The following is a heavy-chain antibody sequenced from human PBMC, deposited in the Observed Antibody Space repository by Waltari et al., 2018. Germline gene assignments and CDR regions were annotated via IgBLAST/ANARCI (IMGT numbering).Heavy chain of an antibody. Sequence: QVQLVQSGSELKKPGASVKVSCKASGYTFTSYAMNWVRQAPGQGLEWMGWINTNTGNPTYAQGFTVRFVFSLDTAVSTAYLQISSLKAEDTAVDYCARGRSNGAFFMVTPDGYFDYWGQGTLVTVSS. J-gene: IGHJ4*02. CDR1: GYTFTSYA. CDR3: ARGRSNGAFFMVTPDGYFDY. D-gene: IGHD5-18*01. V-gene: IGHV7-4-1*02. CDR2: INTNTGNP.